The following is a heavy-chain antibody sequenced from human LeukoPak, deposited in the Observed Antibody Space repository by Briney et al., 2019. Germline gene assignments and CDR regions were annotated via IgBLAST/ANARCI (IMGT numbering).Heavy chain of an antibody. D-gene: IGHD5-12*01. J-gene: IGHJ4*02. CDR1: GYSFTNYW. V-gene: IGHV5-51*01. Sequence: GESLKISCKGSGYSFTNYWIGWVRQMPGKGQEWMGIIYPGDSDTTYSPSFQGQVTISADKSISAAYLQWSSLKASDTAMYYCARRGNSAYAYWGQGTLVTVSS. CDR2: IYPGDSDT. CDR3: ARRGNSAYAY.